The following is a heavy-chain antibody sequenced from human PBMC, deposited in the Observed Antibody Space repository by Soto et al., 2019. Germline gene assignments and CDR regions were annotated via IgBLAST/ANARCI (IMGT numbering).Heavy chain of an antibody. J-gene: IGHJ6*02. D-gene: IGHD5-12*01. Sequence: VASVKVSCKASGYTFTRSGISWVRQAPGQGLEWMGWISTYNGDTNYAQTFQGRVTMTTDTSTSTVYMELRSLRSDDTAVYYCARDGVAPYYYYGLDVWGQGTPVTVSS. CDR1: GYTFTRSG. CDR2: ISTYNGDT. V-gene: IGHV1-18*01. CDR3: ARDGVAPYYYYGLDV.